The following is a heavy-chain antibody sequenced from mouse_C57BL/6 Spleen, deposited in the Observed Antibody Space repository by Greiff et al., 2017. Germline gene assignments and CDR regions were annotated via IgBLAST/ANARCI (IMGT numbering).Heavy chain of an antibody. CDR2: IYPRSGNT. CDR1: GYTFTSYG. J-gene: IGHJ1*03. D-gene: IGHD2-1*01. CDR3: AKIYYGKDWYFDV. V-gene: IGHV1-81*01. Sequence: QVQLQQSGAELARPGASVKLSCKASGYTFTSYGISWVKQRTGQGLEWIGEIYPRSGNTYYNEKFKGKATLTADKSSSTAYMELRSLTSEDSAVYFCAKIYYGKDWYFDVWGTGTTVTVSS.